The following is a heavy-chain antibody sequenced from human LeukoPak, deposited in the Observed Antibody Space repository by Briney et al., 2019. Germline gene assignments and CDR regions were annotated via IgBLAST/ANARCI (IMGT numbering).Heavy chain of an antibody. CDR3: ARGRDGYNLINY. D-gene: IGHD5-24*01. J-gene: IGHJ4*02. Sequence: GGSLRLSCAGSGFTFSSYVMSWVRQAPGKGLEWVSAISGSGGSTYYADSVKGRFTISRDNSKNTLYLQMNSLRAEDTAVYYCARGRDGYNLINYWGQGTLVTVSS. CDR1: GFTFSSYV. V-gene: IGHV3-23*01. CDR2: ISGSGGST.